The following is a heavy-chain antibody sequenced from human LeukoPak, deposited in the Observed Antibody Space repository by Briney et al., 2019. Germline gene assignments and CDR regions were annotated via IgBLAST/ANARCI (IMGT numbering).Heavy chain of an antibody. CDR2: IYSGGST. CDR1: GFTVSSNY. J-gene: IGHJ4*02. D-gene: IGHD6-19*01. V-gene: IGHV3-53*04. Sequence: SGGSLRLSCAASGFTVSSNYMSWVRQAPGKGLEWVSAIYSGGSTYYADSVKGRFTISRHNSKDTLYLQMNSLRAEDTAVYYCARAPEWLIFDYWGQGTLVTVSS. CDR3: ARAPEWLIFDY.